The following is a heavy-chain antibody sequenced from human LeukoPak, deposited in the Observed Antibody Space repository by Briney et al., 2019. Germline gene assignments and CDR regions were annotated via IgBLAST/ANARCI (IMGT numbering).Heavy chain of an antibody. V-gene: IGHV3-30*18. Sequence: PGGSLRLSCAASGFTFSTYNIHWVRQALGKGLEWVAVISYDGRNKYYADSVKGRFTISRDNSKNTLYLQMNSLRAEDTAVYYCAKYLSGSFDYWGQGTLVTVSS. CDR1: GFTFSTYN. J-gene: IGHJ4*02. CDR3: AKYLSGSFDY. CDR2: ISYDGRNK. D-gene: IGHD3-22*01.